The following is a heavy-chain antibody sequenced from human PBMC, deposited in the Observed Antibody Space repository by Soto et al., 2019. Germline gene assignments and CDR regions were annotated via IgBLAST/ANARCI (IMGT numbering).Heavy chain of an antibody. CDR2: IYYSGST. V-gene: IGHV4-59*01. J-gene: IGHJ4*02. Sequence: SETLSLTCSVSGDSISSYYWSWIRQPPGKGLEWIGYIYYSGSTKYNPSLKSRVTISVDTSKNQFSLKLSSVTAADTAVYYCAKDVTVGGGYRYGWDYWGQGTLVTVS. D-gene: IGHD5-18*01. CDR1: GDSISSYY. CDR3: AKDVTVGGGYRYGWDY.